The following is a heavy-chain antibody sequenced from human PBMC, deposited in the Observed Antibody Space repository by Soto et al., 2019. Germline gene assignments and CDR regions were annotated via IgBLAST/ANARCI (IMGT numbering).Heavy chain of an antibody. CDR3: GRGGSDSPMAPGY. Sequence: LRLSCAASGFTFSRHWMHWVRQAPGKGLVWVSRINQDGSDTDYADSVKGRFTISRDNAKNTLYLQMNSLRAEDTAVYYCGRGGSDSPMAPGYWGQGTLVNVSS. V-gene: IGHV3-74*01. CDR1: GFTFSRHW. J-gene: IGHJ4*02. D-gene: IGHD5-18*01. CDR2: INQDGSDT.